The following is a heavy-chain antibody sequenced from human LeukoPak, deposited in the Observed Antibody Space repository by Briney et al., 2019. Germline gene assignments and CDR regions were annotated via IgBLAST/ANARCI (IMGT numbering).Heavy chain of an antibody. D-gene: IGHD4-17*01. CDR3: ARVNPALYGDFAFDY. CDR2: ISYDGSNK. V-gene: IGHV3-30*03. CDR1: GFTFSSYG. J-gene: IGHJ4*02. Sequence: PGGSLRLSCAASGFTFSSYGMHWVRQAPGKGLEWVAVISYDGSNKYYADSVKGRFTISRDNSKNTLYLQMNSLRAEDTAVYYCARVNPALYGDFAFDYWGQGTLVTVSS.